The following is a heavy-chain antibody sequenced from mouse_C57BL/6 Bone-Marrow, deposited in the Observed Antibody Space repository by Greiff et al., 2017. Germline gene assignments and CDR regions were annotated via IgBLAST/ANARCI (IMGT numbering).Heavy chain of an antibody. CDR2: IYPSDSET. CDR1: GYTFTSYW. V-gene: IGHV1-61*01. D-gene: IGHD2-2*01. CDR3: ARTGFYAMDI. J-gene: IGHJ4*01. Sequence: QVQLQQPGAELARPGSSVKLSCKASGYTFTSYWMDWVKQRPGQGLEWIGNIYPSDSETHYNQKFKDKATLTVDKSSSTAYMQLSSLTSDDSAVYYCARTGFYAMDIGGQGTSVTVSS.